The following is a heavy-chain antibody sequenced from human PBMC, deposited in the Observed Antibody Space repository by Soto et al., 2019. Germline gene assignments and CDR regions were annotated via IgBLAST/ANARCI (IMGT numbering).Heavy chain of an antibody. Sequence: QVQLVQSGAEVKKPGASVKVSCKASGYTFTGYYIHWVRQAPGQGLEWMGWINPNGGDTNYAQKFQDWVTMTRDTSISTAYMELIRLKSDDTAVYYCARRTWQGRFDPWGQGTLVTVSS. D-gene: IGHD5-12*01. CDR3: ARRTWQGRFDP. CDR1: GYTFTGYY. V-gene: IGHV1-2*04. J-gene: IGHJ5*02. CDR2: INPNGGDT.